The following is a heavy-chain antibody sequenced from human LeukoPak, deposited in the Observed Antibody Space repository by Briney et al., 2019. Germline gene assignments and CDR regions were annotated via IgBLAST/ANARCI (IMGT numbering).Heavy chain of an antibody. CDR2: ISGRGASK. D-gene: IGHD2-2*01. J-gene: IGHJ4*02. Sequence: GSLRLSCAVSGLTFNNYAMSWVRQAPGKGLELVSGISGRGASKYYADSVKGRFTISRDNSKNTLYLQMNSLRAEDTAVYYCAKGVVVAPAVTPFDYWGQGTLVTVSS. V-gene: IGHV3-23*01. CDR1: GLTFNNYA. CDR3: AKGVVVAPAVTPFDY.